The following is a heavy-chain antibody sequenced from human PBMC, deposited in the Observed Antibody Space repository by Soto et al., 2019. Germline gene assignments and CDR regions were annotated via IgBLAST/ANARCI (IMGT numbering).Heavy chain of an antibody. J-gene: IGHJ4*02. CDR3: ARDKATVTTGVWYFDY. CDR1: GGSISSGGYY. Sequence: QVQLQESGPGLVKPSQTLSLTCTVSGGSISSGGYYWSWIRQHPGKGLEWIGYIYDSGSTYYNPSLKSRVTISVDTSKNQFSLKLSSVTAADTAVYYCARDKATVTTGVWYFDYWGQGTLVTVSS. CDR2: IYDSGST. D-gene: IGHD4-17*01. V-gene: IGHV4-31*03.